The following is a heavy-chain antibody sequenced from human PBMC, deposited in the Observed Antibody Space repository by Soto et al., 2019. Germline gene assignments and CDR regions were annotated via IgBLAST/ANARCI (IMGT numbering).Heavy chain of an antibody. D-gene: IGHD6-13*01. V-gene: IGHV1-24*01. CDR2: FDPEDGET. CDR1: GYTLTELS. Sequence: ASVKVSCKVSGYTLTELSMHWVRQAPGKGLEWMGGFDPEDGETIYAQKFQGRVTMTEDTSTDTAYMELSSLRSEDTAVYYCATSSKGIAAAGTKLVNLYYYYGMDVWGQGTTVTVSS. J-gene: IGHJ6*02. CDR3: ATSSKGIAAAGTKLVNLYYYYGMDV.